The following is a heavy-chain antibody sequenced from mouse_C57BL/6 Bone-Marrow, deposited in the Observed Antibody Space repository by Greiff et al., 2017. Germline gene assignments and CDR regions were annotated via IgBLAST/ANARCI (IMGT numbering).Heavy chain of an antibody. D-gene: IGHD2-1*01. Sequence: EVQGVESGGGLVQPGGSMKLSCVASGFTFSNYWMNWVRQSPETGLEWVAQIRLKSDNYATHYAESVKGRFTISRDDSKSSVYLQMNNLRAEDTGIYYCTGCNSDYWGQGTTLTVSS. V-gene: IGHV6-3*01. CDR2: IRLKSDNYAT. CDR1: GFTFSNYW. CDR3: TGCNSDY. J-gene: IGHJ2*01.